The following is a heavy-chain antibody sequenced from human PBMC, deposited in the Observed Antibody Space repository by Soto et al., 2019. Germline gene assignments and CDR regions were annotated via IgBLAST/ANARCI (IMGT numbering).Heavy chain of an antibody. CDR3: ARGYFETFDY. D-gene: IGHD3-10*01. J-gene: IGHJ4*02. Sequence: GASVKVSCKASGYTFTGYYMHWVRQAPGQGLGWMGWINPNSGGTNYAQKFQGWVTMTRDTSISTAYMELSRLRSEDTAVYYCARGYFETFDYWGQGTLVTVSS. CDR2: INPNSGGT. CDR1: GYTFTGYY. V-gene: IGHV1-2*04.